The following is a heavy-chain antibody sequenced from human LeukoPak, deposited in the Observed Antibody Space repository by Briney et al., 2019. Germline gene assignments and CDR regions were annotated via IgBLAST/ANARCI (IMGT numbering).Heavy chain of an antibody. CDR2: VNGYNGNT. CDR1: GYTFTSYG. CDR3: AREAQYRGSYYYDY. D-gene: IGHD1-26*01. V-gene: IGHV1-18*01. J-gene: IGHJ4*02. Sequence: AAVKVSCKASGYTFTSYGISWVRQAPGQGLEWMGDVNGYNGNTNFAQTFQGRVTMTTDTATNTAYMDLRSLSSDDTAVYYCAREAQYRGSYYYDYWGQGTLVTVSS.